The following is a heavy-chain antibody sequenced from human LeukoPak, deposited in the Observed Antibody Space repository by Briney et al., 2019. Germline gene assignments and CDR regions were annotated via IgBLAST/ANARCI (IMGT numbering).Heavy chain of an antibody. D-gene: IGHD3-10*01. V-gene: IGHV1-8*01. CDR1: GYTFTTYD. CDR2: MNPNSGNT. Sequence: ASVKVSCKASGYTFTTYDINWVRQATGQGLEWMGWMNPNSGNTGYAQKFQGRVTMTTDTSITTAYMELSSLRSDDTAVYYCARGTPERGSENYFMGYYHMDVWGKGTTVTISS. J-gene: IGHJ6*03. CDR3: ARGTPERGSENYFMGYYHMDV.